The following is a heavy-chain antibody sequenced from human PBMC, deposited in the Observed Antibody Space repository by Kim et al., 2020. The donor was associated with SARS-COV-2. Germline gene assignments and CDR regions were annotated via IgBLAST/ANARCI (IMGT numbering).Heavy chain of an antibody. J-gene: IGHJ4*02. CDR3: ARGNPYDSSGYDSPFDY. CDR2: IIPILGIA. V-gene: IGHV1-69*04. Sequence: SVKVSCKASGGTFSSYAISWVRQAPGQGLEWMGRIIPILGIANYAQKFQGRVTITADKSTSTAYMELSSLRSEDTAVYYCARGNPYDSSGYDSPFDYWGQGTLVTVSS. D-gene: IGHD3-22*01. CDR1: GGTFSSYA.